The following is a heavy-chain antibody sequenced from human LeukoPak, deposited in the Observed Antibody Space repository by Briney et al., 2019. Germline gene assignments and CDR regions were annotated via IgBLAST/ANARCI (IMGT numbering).Heavy chain of an antibody. D-gene: IGHD2-21*01. J-gene: IGHJ5*02. CDR1: GFTFSSYW. CDR2: INSDGSST. CDR3: ARGEFADLMENWFDP. Sequence: GGSLRLSCAASGFTFSSYWMHWVRQAPGKGLVWVSRINSDGSSTSYADSVKGRFTISRDNAKNTLYPQMNSLRAEDTAVYYCARGEFADLMENWFDPWGQGALVTVSS. V-gene: IGHV3-74*01.